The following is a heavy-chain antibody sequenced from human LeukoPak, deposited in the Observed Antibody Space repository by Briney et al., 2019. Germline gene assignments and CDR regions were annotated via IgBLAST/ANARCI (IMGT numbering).Heavy chain of an antibody. Sequence: PGGPLRLSCAVSGFPFSSYPISWVREPPGKGREGVSAITACGDSIYHADSVKGRFTISRYNSRNTLFLEMSSLRAEDTAVYYCALNRGAQLRPPFDDWGPGTLVTLSS. V-gene: IGHV3-23*01. CDR1: GFPFSSYP. J-gene: IGHJ4*02. CDR3: ALNRGAQLRPPFDD. D-gene: IGHD1-7*01. CDR2: ITACGDSI.